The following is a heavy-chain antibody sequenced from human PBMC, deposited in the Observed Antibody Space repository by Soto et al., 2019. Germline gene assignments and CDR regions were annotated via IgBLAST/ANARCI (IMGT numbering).Heavy chain of an antibody. V-gene: IGHV4-30-4*01. CDR3: AREPVDIVATTPVYFDY. Sequence: SETLSLTCTVSGGSISSGDYYWSWIRQPPGKGLEWIGYIYYSGSTYYNPSLKSRVTISVDTSKNLFSLKLSSVTAADTAVYYCAREPVDIVATTPVYFDYWGQGTLVTVSS. CDR2: IYYSGST. CDR1: GGSISSGDYY. J-gene: IGHJ4*02. D-gene: IGHD5-12*01.